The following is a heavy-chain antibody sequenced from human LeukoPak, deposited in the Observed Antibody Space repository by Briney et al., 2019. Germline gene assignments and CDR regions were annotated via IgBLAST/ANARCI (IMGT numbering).Heavy chain of an antibody. Sequence: SVKVSCKASGYTFTSYGISWVRQAPGQGLEWMGGIIPIFGTANYAQKFQGRVTITADESTSTAYMELSSLRSEDTAVYYCARDGEAAAGGVSYYYYYMDVWGKGTTVTVSS. CDR2: IIPIFGTA. CDR1: GYTFTSYG. CDR3: ARDGEAAAGGVSYYYYYMDV. D-gene: IGHD6-13*01. V-gene: IGHV1-69*13. J-gene: IGHJ6*03.